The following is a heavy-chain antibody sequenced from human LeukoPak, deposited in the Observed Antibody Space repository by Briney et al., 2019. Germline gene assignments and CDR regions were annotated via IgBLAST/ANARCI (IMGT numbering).Heavy chain of an antibody. CDR1: GFMFSSNW. Sequence: GGSLRLSCAASGFMFSSNWMSWVRLAPGKGLEWVANIKEDGTETYYVDSVKGRFTISRDNAKNSLCLQVNSLRAEDTAIYYCARLSGRDYNPRVFDYWGQGTLVTVSS. J-gene: IGHJ4*02. V-gene: IGHV3-7*03. CDR3: ARLSGRDYNPRVFDY. D-gene: IGHD4-11*01. CDR2: IKEDGTET.